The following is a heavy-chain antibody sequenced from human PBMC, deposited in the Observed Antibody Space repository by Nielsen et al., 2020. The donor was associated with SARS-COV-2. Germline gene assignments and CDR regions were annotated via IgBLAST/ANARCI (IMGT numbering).Heavy chain of an antibody. Sequence: GGSLRLSCTASGFTFSSLWMSWVRQVPGKGLEWVADINPDGSEKFYVDSVKGRFTISRDNAKNSMSLQVNSLRVEDTAVYYCARDWSHAFDVWGQGTMVTVSS. J-gene: IGHJ3*01. V-gene: IGHV3-7*01. CDR2: INPDGSEK. CDR3: ARDWSHAFDV. CDR1: GFTFSSLW.